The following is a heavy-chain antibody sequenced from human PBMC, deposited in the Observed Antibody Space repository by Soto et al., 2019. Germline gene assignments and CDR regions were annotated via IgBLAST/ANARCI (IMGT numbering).Heavy chain of an antibody. D-gene: IGHD5-12*01. CDR3: AQAIEPGLSGSEGNGMDV. CDR2: ISYDGSNK. CDR1: GFTFSNYG. V-gene: IGHV3-30*18. Sequence: GGSLRLSCAASGFTFSNYGMHWVRQAPGKGLEWVAVISYDGSNKYFADSVKGRFTISRDNSKNTLYLQMNRLRAEDTAVYYCAQAIEPGLSGSEGNGMDVWGQGTTVTVSS. J-gene: IGHJ6*02.